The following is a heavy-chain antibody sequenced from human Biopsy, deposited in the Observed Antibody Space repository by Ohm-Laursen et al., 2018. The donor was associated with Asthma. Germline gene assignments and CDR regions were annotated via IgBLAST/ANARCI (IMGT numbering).Heavy chain of an antibody. V-gene: IGHV3-53*01. CDR1: GFAVSRDH. J-gene: IGHJ4*02. CDR2: IYSGGTS. CDR3: ARGDSSNWSHFYFDY. Sequence: SLRLSCTAAGFAVSRDHMFWVRQAPGKGLEWVSVIYSGGTSHTADSVRGRFTISRDYSKNTLYLQMHSLRAEDTAVYYCARGDSSNWSHFYFDYWGQGTLVTVSS. D-gene: IGHD3-22*01.